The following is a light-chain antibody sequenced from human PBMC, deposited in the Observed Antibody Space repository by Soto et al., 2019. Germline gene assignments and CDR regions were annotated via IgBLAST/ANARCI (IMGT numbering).Light chain of an antibody. J-gene: IGKJ4*01. Sequence: DIQMTQFPLSLSASVGDRVTITCRASQTIRSHLNWYQQKPGEAPKIVIYATSTLQSGVPSRFNGSVSGTDFTRSISSLQPEDFATYYCQQTYRTPLTFGGGTKVEIK. CDR2: ATS. CDR3: QQTYRTPLT. CDR1: QTIRSH. V-gene: IGKV1-39*01.